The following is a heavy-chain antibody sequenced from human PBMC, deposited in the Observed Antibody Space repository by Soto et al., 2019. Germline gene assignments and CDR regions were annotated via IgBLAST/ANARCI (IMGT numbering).Heavy chain of an antibody. CDR3: ARTIYYGSGCASRPDYCGMVV. CDR1: GYTLISYG. Sequence: QVQLVQSGSEVKKPGASVKVSCKASGYTLISYGISWVRQAPGQGLEWMGWISAYNGNTQYAQKLQGRLTMTTDTSTSTAYMELGSLRSDDTAVYYCARTIYYGSGCASRPDYCGMVVWGQGTTVTVSS. D-gene: IGHD3-10*01. V-gene: IGHV1-18*01. CDR2: ISAYNGNT. J-gene: IGHJ6*02.